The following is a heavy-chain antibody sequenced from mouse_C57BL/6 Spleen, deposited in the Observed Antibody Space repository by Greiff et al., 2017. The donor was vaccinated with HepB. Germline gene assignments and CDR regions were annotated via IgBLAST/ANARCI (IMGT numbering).Heavy chain of an antibody. D-gene: IGHD2-2*01. CDR2: INYEGSST. J-gene: IGHJ2*01. CDR1: GFTFSDYY. CDR3: ARSVGYYFYF. V-gene: IGHV5-16*01. Sequence: EVNVVESEGGLVQPGSSMKLSCTASGFTFSDYYMDWVRQVPEKGLEWVANINYEGSSTYYLDTLKSRFIISRDNAKKILYLQMSSLKSEDTATYYCARSVGYYFYFWGQGTTLTVSS.